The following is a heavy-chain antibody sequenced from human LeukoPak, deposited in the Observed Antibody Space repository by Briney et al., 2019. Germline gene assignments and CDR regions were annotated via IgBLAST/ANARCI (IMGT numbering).Heavy chain of an antibody. J-gene: IGHJ5*02. D-gene: IGHD6-19*01. CDR3: ARDIGSGWYNPGWFDP. CDR2: KKFDGSEK. V-gene: IGHV3-7*01. Sequence: GGSLRLSCAASGFTFSSKWMSWVRQAPGKGLEWVANKKFDGSEKYYVDSVKGRFTISRDNAKNSLYLQMSSLRAEDTAVYYCARDIGSGWYNPGWFDPWGQGTLVTVSS. CDR1: GFTFSSKW.